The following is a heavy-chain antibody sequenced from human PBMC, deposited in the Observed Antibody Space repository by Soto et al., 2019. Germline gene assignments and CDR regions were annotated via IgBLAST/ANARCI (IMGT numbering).Heavy chain of an antibody. J-gene: IGHJ4*02. D-gene: IGHD7-27*01. CDR2: IYYSGST. CDR1: GGSISSSSYY. Sequence: SETLSLTCTVSGGSISSSSYYWGWIRQPPGKGLEWIGTIYYSGSTYYNPSLKSRVTMSVDTSKNQVSLNLTSLTAADTATYYCARANWYSEYWGQGIPVTVSS. V-gene: IGHV4-39*07. CDR3: ARANWYSEY.